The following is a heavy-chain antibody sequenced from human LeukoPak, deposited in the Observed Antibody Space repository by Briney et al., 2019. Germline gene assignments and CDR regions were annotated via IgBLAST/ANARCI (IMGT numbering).Heavy chain of an antibody. J-gene: IGHJ4*02. V-gene: IGHV1-3*01. CDR3: VRAELFGEWLDY. CDR2: INAGNGNT. Sequence: ASVKVSCKASGYTFTSYAMHWVRQPPGQRLEWMGWINAGNGNTKYSQKFQGRVTITRDTSASTAYMELSSLRSEDTAVYYCVRAELFGEWLDYWGQGTLVAVRS. D-gene: IGHD3-10*02. CDR1: GYTFTSYA.